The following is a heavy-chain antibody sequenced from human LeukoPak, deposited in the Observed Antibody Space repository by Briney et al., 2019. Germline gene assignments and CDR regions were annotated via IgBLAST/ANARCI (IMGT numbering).Heavy chain of an antibody. CDR3: ARGGVDFWSGYYTTFDY. CDR1: GGPISSGGYS. CDR2: IYHSGST. D-gene: IGHD3-3*01. Sequence: PSQTLSLTCAVSGGPISSGGYSWSWIRQPPGKGLEWIGYIYHSGSTYYNPSLKSRVTISVDRSKNQFSLKLSSVTAADTAVYYCARGGVDFWSGYYTTFDYWGQGTLVTVSS. V-gene: IGHV4-30-2*01. J-gene: IGHJ4*02.